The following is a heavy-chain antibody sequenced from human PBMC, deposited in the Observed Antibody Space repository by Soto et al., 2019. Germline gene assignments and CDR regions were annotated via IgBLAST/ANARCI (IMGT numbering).Heavy chain of an antibody. D-gene: IGHD3-10*01. CDR2: IYYSGST. Sequence: PSETLSLTCTVSGGSISSGDYYWSWIRQPPWKSLEWIGYIYYSGSTYYNPSLKSRVTISVDTSQNQFSLKLSSVTAADTAVYFCARYGSGSYYPTTFDYWGQGTLVTVSS. CDR3: ARYGSGSYYPTTFDY. CDR1: GGSISSGDYY. V-gene: IGHV4-30-4*01. J-gene: IGHJ4*02.